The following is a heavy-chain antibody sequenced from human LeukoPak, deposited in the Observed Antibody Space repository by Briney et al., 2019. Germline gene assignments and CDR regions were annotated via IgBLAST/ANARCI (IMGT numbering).Heavy chain of an antibody. Sequence: GGSLRLSCAASGFTFSSYGMHWVRQAPGKGLEWVANIKLDGSEKYYVDSVKGRFTISRDNAKKSLYLQMNSLRDEDTAVYYCARDFFAFGGVIALLDYWGQGTLVTVSS. V-gene: IGHV3-7*01. CDR1: GFTFSSYG. D-gene: IGHD3-16*02. CDR2: IKLDGSEK. CDR3: ARDFFAFGGVIALLDY. J-gene: IGHJ4*02.